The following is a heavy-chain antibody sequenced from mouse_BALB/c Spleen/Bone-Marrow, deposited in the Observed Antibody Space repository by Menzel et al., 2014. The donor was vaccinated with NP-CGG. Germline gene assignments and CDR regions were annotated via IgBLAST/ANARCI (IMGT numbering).Heavy chain of an antibody. D-gene: IGHD2-3*01. CDR1: GYTFTSYW. V-gene: IGHV1S81*02. CDR2: NNPSNGRT. CDR3: ARYDGPAWFAY. Sequence: VQPQQSGAELVKPGASVKLSCKASGYTFTSYWIHWVKQRPGQGLEWIGENNPSNGRTNYNEKFKSKATLTVDKSSTTAYMQLSSLTSEDSAVYYCARYDGPAWFAYWGQGTLVTVSA. J-gene: IGHJ3*01.